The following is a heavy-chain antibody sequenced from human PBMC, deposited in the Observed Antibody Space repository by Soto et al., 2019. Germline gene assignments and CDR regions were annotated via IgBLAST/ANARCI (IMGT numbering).Heavy chain of an antibody. Sequence: EVQLLESGGGLVQPGGSLRLSCAASGFTFSNYAMGWVRQAPGKGLEWVSTISSTADGTDYADSVKGRFTISRYNSKNTLYLQMNSLRAEDTAVYYCAQAISRERQIDYWGQGTLVTVSS. V-gene: IGHV3-23*01. D-gene: IGHD1-26*01. J-gene: IGHJ4*02. CDR3: AQAISRERQIDY. CDR1: GFTFSNYA. CDR2: ISSTADGT.